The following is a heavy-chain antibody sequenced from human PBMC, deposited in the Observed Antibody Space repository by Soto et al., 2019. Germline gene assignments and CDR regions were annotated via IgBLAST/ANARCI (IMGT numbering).Heavy chain of an antibody. Sequence: TLSLTCAVYGGSFSGYYWSWIRQPPGKGLEWIGEINHSGSTNYNPSLKSRVTISVDTSKNQFSLKLSSVTAADTAVYYCARAGSNYDFWSGYSSDHYYMDVWGKGTTVTVSS. CDR2: INHSGST. CDR1: GGSFSGYY. J-gene: IGHJ6*03. D-gene: IGHD3-3*01. V-gene: IGHV4-34*01. CDR3: ARAGSNYDFWSGYSSDHYYMDV.